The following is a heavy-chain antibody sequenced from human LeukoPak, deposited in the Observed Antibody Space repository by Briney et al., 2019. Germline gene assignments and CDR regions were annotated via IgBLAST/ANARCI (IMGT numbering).Heavy chain of an antibody. Sequence: PSETLSLTCTVSGGSISSGGYYWSWIRQHPGKGLEWIGYIYYSGSTYYNPSLKSRVTISVDTSKNQFSLKLSSVTAADTAVYYCARAPHYYVFGSGSVRAFDYWGKETLVTVSS. V-gene: IGHV4-31*03. D-gene: IGHD3-3*01. CDR1: GGSISSGGYY. J-gene: IGHJ4*02. CDR2: IYYSGST. CDR3: ARAPHYYVFGSGSVRAFDY.